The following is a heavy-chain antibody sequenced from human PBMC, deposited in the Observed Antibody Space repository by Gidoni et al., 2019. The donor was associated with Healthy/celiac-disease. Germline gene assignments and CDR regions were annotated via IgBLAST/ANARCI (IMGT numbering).Heavy chain of an antibody. J-gene: IGHJ5*02. CDR2: INAGNGNT. CDR1: GYTFTSYA. Sequence: QVQLVQSGAEVKKPGASVKVSCKASGYTFTSYAMHWVRQAPGQRLEWMGWINAGNGNTKYSQKFQGRVTITRDTSASTAYMELSSLRSEDTAVYYCARDGAVAGRNWFDPWGQGTLVTVSS. D-gene: IGHD6-19*01. CDR3: ARDGAVAGRNWFDP. V-gene: IGHV1-3*01.